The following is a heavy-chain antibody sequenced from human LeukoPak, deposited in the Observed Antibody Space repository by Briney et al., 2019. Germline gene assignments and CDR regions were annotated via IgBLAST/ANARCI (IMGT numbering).Heavy chain of an antibody. D-gene: IGHD3-3*01. CDR1: GYTFTIYD. CDR2: MNPNSGNT. J-gene: IGHJ3*02. CDR3: ATLRFFRQEENAFDI. V-gene: IGHV1-8*01. Sequence: ASLTVSSTASGYTFTIYDINWVRQAPGQRREWMGWMNPNSGNTGYAQKFQGRVTMTEDTSTDTAYMELSSLRSEDTAVYYCATLRFFRQEENAFDIWGQGTMVTVSS.